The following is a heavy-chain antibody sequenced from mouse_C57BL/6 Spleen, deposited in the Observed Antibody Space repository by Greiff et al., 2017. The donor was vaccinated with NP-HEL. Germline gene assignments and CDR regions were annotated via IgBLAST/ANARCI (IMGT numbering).Heavy chain of an antibody. Sequence: QVQLQQPGAELVRPGTSVKLSCKASGYTFTSYWMHWVKQRPGQGLEWTGVIDPSDSYTNYNQKFKGKATLTVDTSSSTAYMQLSSLTSEDSAVYYCARWAPNYYGSSYPYWYFDVWGTGTTVTVSS. CDR2: IDPSDSYT. V-gene: IGHV1-59*01. J-gene: IGHJ1*03. D-gene: IGHD1-1*01. CDR3: ARWAPNYYGSSYPYWYFDV. CDR1: GYTFTSYW.